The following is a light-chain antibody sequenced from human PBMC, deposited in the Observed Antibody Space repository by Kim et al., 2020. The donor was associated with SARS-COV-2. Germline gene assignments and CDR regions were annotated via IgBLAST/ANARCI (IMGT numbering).Light chain of an antibody. CDR2: KTS. Sequence: ESVGDRVTLPCRASQSISDCLAWDQQKTGEAPKLLIYKTSSLESGVPSRFSGSGSGTEFTLTISSLQPDDFATYYGQQYNSLSWTFGQGTKVDIK. J-gene: IGKJ1*01. V-gene: IGKV1-5*03. CDR3: QQYNSLSWT. CDR1: QSISDC.